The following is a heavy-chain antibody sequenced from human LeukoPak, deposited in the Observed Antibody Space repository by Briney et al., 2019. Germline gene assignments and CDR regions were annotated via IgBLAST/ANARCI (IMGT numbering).Heavy chain of an antibody. CDR1: GGSISSGSYY. CDR3: ARGRWPQLQLDWYFDL. Sequence: SQTLSLTCTVSGGSISSGSYYWSWIRQHPGEGLEWIGYIYYTGNTYYKPSLKSRVTMSVDTSKNQFSLKLSSVTAADTAVYYCARGRWPQLQLDWYFDLWGRGTLVTVSS. V-gene: IGHV4-31*03. J-gene: IGHJ2*01. D-gene: IGHD5-24*01. CDR2: IYYTGNT.